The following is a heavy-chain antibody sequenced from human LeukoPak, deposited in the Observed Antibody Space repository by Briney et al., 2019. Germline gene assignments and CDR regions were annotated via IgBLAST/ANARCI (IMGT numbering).Heavy chain of an antibody. V-gene: IGHV1-18*01. D-gene: IGHD2-2*01. CDR2: ISAYNGNT. J-gene: IGHJ4*02. Sequence: GASVKVSCKASGYTFTSYGISWVRQAPGQGLEWMGWISAYNGNTNYAQKLQGRVTMTTDTSTSTAYMELRSLRSDDTAVYYCARDFFYPVVPAAAPALDYWGQGTLVTVSS. CDR3: ARDFFYPVVPAAAPALDY. CDR1: GYTFTSYG.